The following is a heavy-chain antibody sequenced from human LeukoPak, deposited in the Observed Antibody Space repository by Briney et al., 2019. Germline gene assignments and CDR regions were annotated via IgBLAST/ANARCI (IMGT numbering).Heavy chain of an antibody. CDR3: AREGHRGDSSGYYYGDYFQH. D-gene: IGHD3-22*01. J-gene: IGHJ1*01. Sequence: PGGSLRLSCVASGFTFSRYWMHWVRQAPGKGLVWVSRINSDGRSTNYADSVKGRFSISRDNAENTLYLQMNSLRVEDTAVYYCAREGHRGDSSGYYYGDYFQHWGQGTLVTVSS. CDR1: GFTFSRYW. V-gene: IGHV3-74*01. CDR2: INSDGRST.